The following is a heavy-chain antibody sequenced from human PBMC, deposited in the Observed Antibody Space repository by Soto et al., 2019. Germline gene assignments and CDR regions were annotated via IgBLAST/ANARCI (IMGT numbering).Heavy chain of an antibody. V-gene: IGHV3-21*01. CDR2: ISSSSRDI. CDR1: GFTFSSYS. J-gene: IGHJ3*02. Sequence: GGSLRLSCAASGFTFSSYSMNWVRQAPGKGLEWVSSISSSSRDIYYADSVKGRCTISRDNAKNSLYLQMNSRRAEDTAVYYCATSLYEGDFAEAFDIWGQGIMVTV. CDR3: ATSLYEGDFAEAFDI. D-gene: IGHD2-2*02.